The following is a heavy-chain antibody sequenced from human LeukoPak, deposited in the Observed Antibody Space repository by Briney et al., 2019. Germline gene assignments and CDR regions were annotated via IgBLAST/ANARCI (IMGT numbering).Heavy chain of an antibody. Sequence: LRFSCVTSGFTFRRSAMHWVRQAPGRGLEWIAFISYDGGTKYYADSVKGRFTISRDNFKNTLSLQMDSLRAEDTAVYYCAKDLETKYCIDYWGQGTLATVSS. CDR3: AKDLETKYCIDY. CDR2: ISYDGGTK. V-gene: IGHV3-30*18. D-gene: IGHD2-15*01. J-gene: IGHJ4*02. CDR1: GFTFRRSA.